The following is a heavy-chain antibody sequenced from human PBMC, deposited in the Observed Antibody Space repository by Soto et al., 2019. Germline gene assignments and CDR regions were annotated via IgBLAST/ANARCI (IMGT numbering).Heavy chain of an antibody. CDR3: ARKKWEPKYYYYYGIDV. V-gene: IGHV3-30-3*01. Sequence: GGSLRLSCAASGFTFSSYAMHWVRQAPGKGLEWVAVISYDGSNKYYADSVKGRFTISRDNSKNTLYLQMNSLRAEDTAVYYCARKKWEPKYYYYYGIDVWGQGTKVTVYS. CDR1: GFTFSSYA. CDR2: ISYDGSNK. D-gene: IGHD1-26*01. J-gene: IGHJ6*02.